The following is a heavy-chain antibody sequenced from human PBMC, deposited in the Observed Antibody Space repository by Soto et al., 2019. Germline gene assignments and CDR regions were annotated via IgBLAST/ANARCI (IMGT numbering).Heavy chain of an antibody. CDR2: IYYSGST. J-gene: IGHJ6*02. CDR3: ASSYAEDYGMDV. D-gene: IGHD4-17*01. Sequence: SETLSLTCTVSGGSISSGDYYWSWIRQPPGKGLEWIGYIYYSGSTYYNPSLKSRVTISVDTSKNQFSLKLSAVTAADTAVYYCASSYAEDYGMDVWGQGNTVTVSS. V-gene: IGHV4-30-4*01. CDR1: GGSISSGDYY.